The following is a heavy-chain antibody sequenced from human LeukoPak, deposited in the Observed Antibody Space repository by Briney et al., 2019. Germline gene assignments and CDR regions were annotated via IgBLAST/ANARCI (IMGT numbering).Heavy chain of an antibody. CDR2: IIPIFGTA. V-gene: IGHV1-69*05. CDR3: ARDRGCSSTICYRLSHFDY. Sequence: SVKVSCKASGGTFSSYAISWVRQAPGQGLEWMGGIIPIFGTANYAQKFQGRVTITTDESTSTAYMELSSLRSEDTAVYYCARDRGCSSTICYRLSHFDYWGQGTLVTVSS. J-gene: IGHJ4*02. D-gene: IGHD2-2*01. CDR1: GGTFSSYA.